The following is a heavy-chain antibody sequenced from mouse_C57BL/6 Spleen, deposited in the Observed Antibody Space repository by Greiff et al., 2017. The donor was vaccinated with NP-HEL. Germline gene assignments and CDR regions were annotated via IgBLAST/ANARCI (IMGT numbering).Heavy chain of an antibody. V-gene: IGHV1-64*01. D-gene: IGHD1-1*01. CDR1: GYTFTSYW. J-gene: IGHJ3*01. Sequence: QVQLQQPGAELVKPGASVKLSCKASGYTFTSYWMHWVKQRPGQGLEWIGMIHPNSGSTNYNEKFKSKATLTVEKSSSTAYMQLSSLTSEDSAVYYGASHLLGAAYWGQGTLVTVSA. CDR3: ASHLLGAAY. CDR2: IHPNSGST.